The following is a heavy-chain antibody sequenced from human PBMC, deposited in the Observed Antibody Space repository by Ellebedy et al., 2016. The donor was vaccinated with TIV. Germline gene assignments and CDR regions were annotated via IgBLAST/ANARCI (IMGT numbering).Heavy chain of an antibody. D-gene: IGHD1-14*01. CDR2: TRNKANSYST. CDR1: GFTISDHY. CDR3: TALSANQPWVTFDI. V-gene: IGHV3-72*01. J-gene: IGHJ3*02. Sequence: GESLKISCAASGFTISDHYMDWVRQAPGKGLEWVGRTRNKANSYSTDYAASVKGRFTIARDDSKNTSFLQMNSLKTEDTAVYYCTALSANQPWVTFDIWGQGTTVTVSS.